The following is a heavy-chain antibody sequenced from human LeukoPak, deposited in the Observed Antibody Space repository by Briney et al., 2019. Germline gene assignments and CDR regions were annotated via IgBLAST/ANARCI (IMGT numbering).Heavy chain of an antibody. CDR3: ARARRDSGFYKVDY. D-gene: IGHD3-3*01. CDR2: INHSGGA. V-gene: IGHV4-34*01. CDR1: GGSLSGSY. Sequence: SETLSLTCAVYGGSLSGSYWSWIRQPPGKGLEWIGEINHSGGANCNPSLKGRVTLSIDKSKNQFSLNLNSVTAADTAVYYCARARRDSGFYKVDYWAREPWSPSPQ. J-gene: IGHJ4*02.